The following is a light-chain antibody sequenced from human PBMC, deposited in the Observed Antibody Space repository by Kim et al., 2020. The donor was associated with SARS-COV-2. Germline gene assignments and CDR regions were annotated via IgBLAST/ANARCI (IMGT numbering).Light chain of an antibody. V-gene: IGLV3-21*04. Sequence: SSELTQPPSVSVAPGKTARITCGGNNIGSKSVHWYQQKPGQAPVLVIYYDSDRPSGIPERFSGSNSGNTATLTISRVEAGDEADYYCQVWASSSDHVVFG. CDR3: QVWASSSDHVV. CDR2: YDS. CDR1: NIGSKS. J-gene: IGLJ2*01.